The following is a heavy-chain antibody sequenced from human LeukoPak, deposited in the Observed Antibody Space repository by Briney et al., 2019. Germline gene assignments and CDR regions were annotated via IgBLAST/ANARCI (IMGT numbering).Heavy chain of an antibody. D-gene: IGHD3-10*01. Sequence: PSETLSLTCTVSGGAVSSGSYYWSWIRQPPGKGLEWVGYIYYSGTTNYNPSLKSRVTISVDTSKNQYSLKLSSVTAADTAVYFCARNYFGSGSYSGIFDYWGQGTLVTVSS. CDR3: ARNYFGSGSYSGIFDY. CDR2: IYYSGTT. V-gene: IGHV4-61*01. CDR1: GGAVSSGSYY. J-gene: IGHJ4*02.